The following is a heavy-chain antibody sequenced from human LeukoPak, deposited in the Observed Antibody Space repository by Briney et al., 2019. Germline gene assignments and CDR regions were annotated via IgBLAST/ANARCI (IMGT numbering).Heavy chain of an antibody. J-gene: IGHJ6*03. CDR3: ARGSVYCSSTSCQSHYYYYYYMDV. CDR2: IYYSGST. CDR1: GGSFSGYY. V-gene: IGHV4-59*01. D-gene: IGHD2-2*01. Sequence: SETLSLTCAVYGGSFSGYYWSWIRQPPGKGLEWIGYIYYSGSTNYNPSLKSRVTISVDTSKNQFSLKLSSVTAADTAVYYCARGSVYCSSTSCQSHYYYYYYMDVWGKGTTVTVSS.